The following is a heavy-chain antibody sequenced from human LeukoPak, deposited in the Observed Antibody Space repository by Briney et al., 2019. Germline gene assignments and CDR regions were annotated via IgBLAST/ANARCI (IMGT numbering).Heavy chain of an antibody. CDR2: ISSSGSTI. D-gene: IGHD3-22*01. CDR3: AKDFYYDSSGYYF. V-gene: IGHV3-48*03. Sequence: GGSLGLSCAASGFTFSSYEMNWVRQAPGKGLEWVSYISSSGSTIYYADSVKGRFTISRDNSKNTLYLQMNSLRAEDTAVYYCAKDFYYDSSGYYFWGQGTLVTVSS. J-gene: IGHJ4*02. CDR1: GFTFSSYE.